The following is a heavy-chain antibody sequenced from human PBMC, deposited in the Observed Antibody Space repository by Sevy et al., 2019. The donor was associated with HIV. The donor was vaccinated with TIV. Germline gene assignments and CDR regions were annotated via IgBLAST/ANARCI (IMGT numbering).Heavy chain of an antibody. J-gene: IGHJ6*02. CDR1: GFTFSRYG. D-gene: IGHD4-4*01. CDR2: IWYDGSRK. Sequence: GGSLRLSRAASGFTFSRYGMHWVGQAPGKGLEGGAVIWYDGSRKYYADSVKGRFTISRDNSKNTLYLQMNSLRAEDTAVYYCARDPTDKGMDVWGQGTTVTVSS. CDR3: ARDPTDKGMDV. V-gene: IGHV3-33*01.